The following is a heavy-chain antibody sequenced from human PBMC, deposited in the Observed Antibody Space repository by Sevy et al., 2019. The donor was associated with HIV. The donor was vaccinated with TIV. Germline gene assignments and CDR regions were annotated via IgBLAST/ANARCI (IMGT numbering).Heavy chain of an antibody. V-gene: IGHV1-46*01. CDR1: GYTFTSYY. CDR2: INPSGGST. CDR3: ARDFKAVAVQYNWFDP. Sequence: ASVKVSCKASGYTFTSYYMHWVRQAPGQGLEWMGIINPSGGSTSYAQKLQGRVTMTRDTSTSTVYMELSSLRSEDTAVYYCARDFKAVAVQYNWFDPWGQGTLVTVSS. J-gene: IGHJ5*02. D-gene: IGHD6-19*01.